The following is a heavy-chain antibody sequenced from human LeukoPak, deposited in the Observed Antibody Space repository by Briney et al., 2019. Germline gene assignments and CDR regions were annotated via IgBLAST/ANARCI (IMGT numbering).Heavy chain of an antibody. V-gene: IGHV4-39*01. CDR3: GRQAAAGAGGDY. CDR2: IYYSGST. Sequence: SETLSLTCSVSGGSISGSSYFWGWIRQPPGKGLEWIGSIYYSGSTYYNPSLKSRVTISVDMSKNQFSLKLNSVTAADTAVYYCGRQAAAGAGGDYWDQGTLVTVSS. CDR1: GGSISGSSYF. J-gene: IGHJ4*02. D-gene: IGHD6-13*01.